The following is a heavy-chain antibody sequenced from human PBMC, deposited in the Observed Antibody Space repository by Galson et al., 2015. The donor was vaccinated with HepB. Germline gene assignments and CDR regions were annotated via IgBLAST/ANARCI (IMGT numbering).Heavy chain of an antibody. CDR2: IYSGGST. V-gene: IGHV3-66*02. D-gene: IGHD3-10*01. J-gene: IGHJ4*02. Sequence: SLRLSCAASGFTVSSNYMSWVRQAPGKGLEWVSVIYSGGSTYYADSVKGRFTISRDNSKNTLYLQMNSLRAEDTAVYYCARGILGFGEFYFDYWGQGTLVTVSS. CDR3: ARGILGFGEFYFDY. CDR1: GFTVSSNY.